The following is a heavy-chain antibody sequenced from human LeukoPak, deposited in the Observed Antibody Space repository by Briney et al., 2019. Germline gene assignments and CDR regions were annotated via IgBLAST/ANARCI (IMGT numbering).Heavy chain of an antibody. CDR3: AKDRGSGYYSDFDY. Sequence: PGRPLRLSCAASGVTFDDYAMHWVRQATGKGQEWVSGISWNSGSIGYADSVKGRFTISRDNAKNSLYLHMNSLRAEDTSLYYCAKDRGSGYYSDFDYWGQGTLVTVSS. CDR2: ISWNSGSI. V-gene: IGHV3-9*01. D-gene: IGHD3-22*01. CDR1: GVTFDDYA. J-gene: IGHJ4*02.